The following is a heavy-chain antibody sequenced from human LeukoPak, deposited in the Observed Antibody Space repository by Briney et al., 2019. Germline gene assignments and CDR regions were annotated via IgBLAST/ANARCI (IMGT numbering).Heavy chain of an antibody. CDR2: IIPILAAA. CDR3: ARGSRYVEDY. J-gene: IGHJ4*02. Sequence: ASVKVSCKASGGTFMRHSISWVRQAPGQGLEWMGGIIPILAAADYPQKYQGRVTITADEPTSTAYMELSSLRSEDTAVYYCARGSRYVEDYWGQGTLVTVSS. V-gene: IGHV1-69*16. D-gene: IGHD3-10*01. CDR1: GGTFMRHS.